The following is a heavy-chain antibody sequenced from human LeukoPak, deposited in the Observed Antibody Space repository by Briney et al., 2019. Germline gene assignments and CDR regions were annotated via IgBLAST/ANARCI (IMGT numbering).Heavy chain of an antibody. J-gene: IGHJ4*02. Sequence: GRSLRLSCAASGFTFSSYGMHWVRQAPGKGLEWVAVISYDGSNKYYADSVKGRFTIPRDNSKNTLYLQMNSLRAEDTAVYYFAKDQVPRGYSWGRYFDYWGQGTLVTVSS. D-gene: IGHD5-18*01. CDR3: AKDQVPRGYSWGRYFDY. V-gene: IGHV3-30*18. CDR1: GFTFSSYG. CDR2: ISYDGSNK.